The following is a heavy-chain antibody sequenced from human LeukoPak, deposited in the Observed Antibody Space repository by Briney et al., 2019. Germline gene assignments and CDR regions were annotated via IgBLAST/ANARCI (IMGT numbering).Heavy chain of an antibody. V-gene: IGHV5-51*03. CDR3: ATRTTSSRTFFDY. Sequence: GESLKISCTGSGYSLTNYWIGWVRQMPGKGLEWMGIIDPGDSDTRYSPSFRGQVTISADKSISTAYLQWSSLKASDTAMYYCATRTTSSRTFFDYWGQGTLVTVSS. CDR1: GYSLTNYW. D-gene: IGHD6-13*01. J-gene: IGHJ4*02. CDR2: IDPGDSDT.